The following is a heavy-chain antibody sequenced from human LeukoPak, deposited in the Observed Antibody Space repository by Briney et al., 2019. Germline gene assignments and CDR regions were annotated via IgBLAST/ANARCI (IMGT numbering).Heavy chain of an antibody. CDR3: AGSGYYSEPSFDY. V-gene: IGHV4-39*07. CDR2: IYHSGST. Sequence: SETLSLTCTVSGGSINNGGYYWSWIRQHPGKGLEWIGSIYHSGSTYYNPSLKSRVTISVDTSKNQFSLKLSSVTAADTAVYHCAGSGYYSEPSFDYWGQGTLVTVSS. D-gene: IGHD3-22*01. CDR1: GGSINNGGYY. J-gene: IGHJ4*02.